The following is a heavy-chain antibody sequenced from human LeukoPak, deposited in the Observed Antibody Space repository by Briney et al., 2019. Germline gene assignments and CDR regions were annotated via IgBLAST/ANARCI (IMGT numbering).Heavy chain of an antibody. Sequence: SVKVSCKASGGTFSSYAISWVRQAPGQGLEWMGGIIPIFGTANYAQKFQGRVTITADESTSTAYMELSSLRSEDTAVYYCARTKYYDSSGYYYYFDYWGQGTLVTVSS. D-gene: IGHD3-22*01. J-gene: IGHJ4*02. V-gene: IGHV1-69*13. CDR1: GGTFSSYA. CDR3: ARTKYYDSSGYYYYFDY. CDR2: IIPIFGTA.